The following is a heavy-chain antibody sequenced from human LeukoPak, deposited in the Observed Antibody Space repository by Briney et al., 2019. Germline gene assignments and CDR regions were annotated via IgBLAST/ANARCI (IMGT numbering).Heavy chain of an antibody. CDR2: INPNSGGT. CDR1: GYTFTGYY. J-gene: IGHJ4*02. V-gene: IGHV1-2*04. CDR3: ARGLGYDILTGYDY. D-gene: IGHD3-9*01. Sequence: GASVKVSCKASGYTFTGYYMHWVRQAPGQGLEWMGWINPNSGGTNYAQKFQGWVTMTRDTSISTAYMELSRLRSDDTAVYYCARGLGYDILTGYDYWGQGTLVTVSP.